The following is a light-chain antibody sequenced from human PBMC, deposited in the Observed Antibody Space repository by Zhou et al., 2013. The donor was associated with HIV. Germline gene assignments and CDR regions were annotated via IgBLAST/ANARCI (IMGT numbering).Light chain of an antibody. CDR1: QSVSSSY. CDR2: GAS. J-gene: IGKJ3*01. V-gene: IGKV3-20*01. CDR3: QQYGSSPS. Sequence: EIVLTQSPGTLSLSPGERATLSCRASQSVSSSYLAWYQQKPGQAPRLLIYGASSRATGIPDRFSGSGSGTDFTLTISRLEPEDFAVYYCQQYGSSPSFGPGTKVISN.